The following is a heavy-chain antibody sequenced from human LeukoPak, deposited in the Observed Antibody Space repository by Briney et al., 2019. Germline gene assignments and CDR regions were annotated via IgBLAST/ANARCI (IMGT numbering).Heavy chain of an antibody. J-gene: IGHJ4*02. Sequence: VASVKVSCKASGYTFTSYYMHWVRQAPGQGLEWMGWINPNSGGTNYAQKFQGRVTMTRDTSISTAYMELSRLRSDDTAVYYCARELDSSGYPFDYWGQGTLVTVSS. D-gene: IGHD3-22*01. CDR1: GYTFTSYY. CDR3: ARELDSSGYPFDY. CDR2: INPNSGGT. V-gene: IGHV1-2*02.